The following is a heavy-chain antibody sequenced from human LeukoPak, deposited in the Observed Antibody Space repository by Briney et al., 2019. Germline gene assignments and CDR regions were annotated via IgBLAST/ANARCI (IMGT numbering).Heavy chain of an antibody. Sequence: RTGGSLRLSCAASGFTFSSQTMSWVRQAPGKGLEWVSAISGSGGSTYYADSVKGRFTISRDNSKNTLYLQMNSLRAEDTAVYYCARGSAPGIFGMRRAFDIWGQGTMVTVSS. J-gene: IGHJ3*02. D-gene: IGHD3-3*01. CDR3: ARGSAPGIFGMRRAFDI. V-gene: IGHV3-23*01. CDR1: GFTFSSQT. CDR2: ISGSGGST.